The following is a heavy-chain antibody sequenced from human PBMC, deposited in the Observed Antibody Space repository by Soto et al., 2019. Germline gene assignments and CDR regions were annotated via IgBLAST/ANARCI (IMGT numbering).Heavy chain of an antibody. Sequence: GGSLRLSCAASGFTFSDYYMSWIRQAPGKGLEWVSYISSSGSTIYYADSVKGRFTISRDNAKNSLYLQMNSLRAEDTAVYYCAMGFNLAAAGTRYFDLWGRGTLVTVSS. CDR2: ISSSGSTI. CDR1: GFTFSDYY. J-gene: IGHJ2*01. V-gene: IGHV3-11*01. CDR3: AMGFNLAAAGTRYFDL. D-gene: IGHD6-13*01.